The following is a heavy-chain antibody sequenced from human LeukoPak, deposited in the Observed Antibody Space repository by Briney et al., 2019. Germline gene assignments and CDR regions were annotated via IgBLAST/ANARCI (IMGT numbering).Heavy chain of an antibody. Sequence: PSETLSLTCTVSGGSISSSSYYWGWLRQPPGTGLEWIGSIYYSGSTYYNPSLKSRVTISVDTSKNQFSLKLSSVTAADTAVYYCARHPYYYERIWGAFDIWGQGTMVTVSS. D-gene: IGHD3-22*01. J-gene: IGHJ3*02. V-gene: IGHV4-39*01. CDR3: ARHPYYYERIWGAFDI. CDR2: IYYSGST. CDR1: GGSISSSSYY.